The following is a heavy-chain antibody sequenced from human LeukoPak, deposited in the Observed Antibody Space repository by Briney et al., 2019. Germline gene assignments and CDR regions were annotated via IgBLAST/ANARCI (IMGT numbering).Heavy chain of an antibody. CDR1: GFTFEDYA. J-gene: IGHJ5*02. Sequence: TGGSLRLSCAVSGFTFEDYAMHWVRQAPGKGLDWVAAISWNSGSINYADSVKGRFTISRDNAKNTLYLQMNSLRAEDTAVYYCAKSGSSITLFSWFDPWGQGTLVTVSS. V-gene: IGHV3-9*01. CDR2: ISWNSGSI. D-gene: IGHD3-3*01. CDR3: AKSGSSITLFSWFDP.